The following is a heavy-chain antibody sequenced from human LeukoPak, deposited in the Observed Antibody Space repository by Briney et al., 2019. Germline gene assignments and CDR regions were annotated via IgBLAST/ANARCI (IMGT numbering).Heavy chain of an antibody. D-gene: IGHD1-7*01. J-gene: IGHJ5*02. Sequence: GASVKVSCKASGGTSSSYAISWVRQAPGQGLEWMGGTVPIFGTANYAQKFQGRVTITTDESTSTAYMELSSLRSGDTAVYYCARDNYAGANWFDPWGQGTLVTVSS. V-gene: IGHV1-69*05. CDR3: ARDNYAGANWFDP. CDR2: TVPIFGTA. CDR1: GGTSSSYA.